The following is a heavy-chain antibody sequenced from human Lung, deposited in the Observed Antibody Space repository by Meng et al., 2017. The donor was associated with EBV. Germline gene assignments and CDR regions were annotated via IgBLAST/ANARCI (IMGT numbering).Heavy chain of an antibody. CDR3: ARMYSEITMVRGIDY. D-gene: IGHD3-10*01. CDR2: IDHSGST. J-gene: IGHJ4*02. V-gene: IGHV4-34*01. CDR1: GGSFSGYY. Sequence: VLLQLWGSGLLKRSEPLSLTCAVDGGSFSGYYWSWIRQPPGKGLEWIGEIDHSGSTNYNPSLKSRVTISVDTSKNQFSLKLSSVTAADTAVYYCARMYSEITMVRGIDYWGQGTLVTVSS.